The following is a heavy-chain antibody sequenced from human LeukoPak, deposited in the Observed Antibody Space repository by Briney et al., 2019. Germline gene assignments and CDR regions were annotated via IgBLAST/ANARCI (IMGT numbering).Heavy chain of an antibody. Sequence: GGSLRLSCAVSGFSFTNYWMHWVRQDPGKGLVWVSYISSDGSVTKYADSVKGRFTISRDNAVNTLYLQMNSLRVEDMAVYYCAKAAPYIAVAYNWFDPWGQGTLVTVSS. CDR3: AKAAPYIAVAYNWFDP. V-gene: IGHV3-74*03. CDR2: ISSDGSVT. J-gene: IGHJ5*02. D-gene: IGHD6-19*01. CDR1: GFSFTNYW.